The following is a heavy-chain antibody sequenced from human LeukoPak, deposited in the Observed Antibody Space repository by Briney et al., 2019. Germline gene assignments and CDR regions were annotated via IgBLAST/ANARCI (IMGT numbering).Heavy chain of an antibody. D-gene: IGHD3-3*01. CDR2: IYYSGST. Sequence: PSETLSLTCTVSGGSISSSSYYWGWIRQPPGKGLEWIGSIYYSGSTYYNPSLKSRVTISVDTSKNQFSLKLSSVTAADTAVYYCARDGGGVVITDYYFDYWGQGTLVTVSS. CDR3: ARDGGGVVITDYYFDY. CDR1: GGSISSSSYY. J-gene: IGHJ4*02. V-gene: IGHV4-39*07.